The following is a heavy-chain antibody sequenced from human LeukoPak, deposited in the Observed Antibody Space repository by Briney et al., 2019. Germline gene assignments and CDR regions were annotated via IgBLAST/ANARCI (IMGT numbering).Heavy chain of an antibody. Sequence: GGSLRLSCAASGFTFSSYAMHWVRQAPGKGLEYVSAISSNGGSTYYANSVKGRFTISRDNAKNSLYLQMNSLRAEDTAVYYCARPILASPFDYWGQGTLVTVSS. CDR1: GFTFSSYA. CDR2: ISSNGGST. CDR3: ARPILASPFDY. V-gene: IGHV3-64*01. J-gene: IGHJ4*02.